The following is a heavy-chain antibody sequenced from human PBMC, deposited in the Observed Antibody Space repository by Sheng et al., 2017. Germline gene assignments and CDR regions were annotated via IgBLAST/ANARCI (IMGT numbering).Heavy chain of an antibody. Sequence: QVQLVESGGGVVQPGRSLRLSCAASGFTFSSYAMHWVRQAPGKGLEWVAVISYDGSNKYYADSVKGRFTISRDNSKNTLYLQMNSLRAEDTAVYYCARHPGRWISDYYYYMDVWGKGTTVTVSS. CDR1: GFTFSSYA. J-gene: IGHJ6*03. V-gene: IGHV3-30-3*01. CDR3: ARHPGRWISDYYYYMDV. CDR2: ISYDGSNK. D-gene: IGHD2-2*03.